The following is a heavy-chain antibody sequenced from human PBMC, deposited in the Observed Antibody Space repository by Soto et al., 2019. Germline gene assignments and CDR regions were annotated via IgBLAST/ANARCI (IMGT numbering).Heavy chain of an antibody. CDR3: ARQNNPYSYIDL. CDR2: INPANGYT. V-gene: IGHV1-3*01. D-gene: IGHD1-1*01. Sequence: ASVKVSCKPSAFTFTRYAIHWVRQAPGQRLEWMAWINPANGYTKYSQKFQDRVAVTRDTSASTVYMELTSLRSEDTAVYFCARQNNPYSYIDLWGRGTLVTVSS. CDR1: AFTFTRYA. J-gene: IGHJ2*01.